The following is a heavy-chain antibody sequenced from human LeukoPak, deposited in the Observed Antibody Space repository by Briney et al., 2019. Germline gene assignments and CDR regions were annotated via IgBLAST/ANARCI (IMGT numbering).Heavy chain of an antibody. CDR1: GFTFSNYA. V-gene: IGHV3-30-3*01. J-gene: IGHJ4*02. Sequence: GGSLRLSCAASGFTFSNYAMLWVRQAPGKGLEWVAMISYDGSNKYYADSVKGRFTISRDNSKNTLYLQMNSLRSEDTAVYYCARGVGYRLDYWGQGSLVTVSS. D-gene: IGHD5-12*01. CDR2: ISYDGSNK. CDR3: ARGVGYRLDY.